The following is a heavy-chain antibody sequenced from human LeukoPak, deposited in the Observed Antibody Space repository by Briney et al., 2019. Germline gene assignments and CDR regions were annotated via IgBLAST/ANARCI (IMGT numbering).Heavy chain of an antibody. D-gene: IGHD3-10*01. V-gene: IGHV3-23*01. CDR2: VSTNGDVT. Sequence: PGGSLRLSCVASGLTFNSHSMSWVRQAPGMGLEWVSVVSTNGDVTFYADSVKGRFTISRDNSKNTLLLQMNSLRAEDTAVYYCAKLSLSGRSQSADYWGQGTLVTVSS. CDR1: GLTFNSHS. CDR3: AKLSLSGRSQSADY. J-gene: IGHJ4*02.